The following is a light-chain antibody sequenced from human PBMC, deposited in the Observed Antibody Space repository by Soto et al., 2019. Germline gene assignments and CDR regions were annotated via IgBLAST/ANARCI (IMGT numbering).Light chain of an antibody. CDR1: QSVDNNY. J-gene: IGKJ2*01. CDR3: QQYGNSPYT. CDR2: GAS. Sequence: EIVLTQSPGTLSLSPGESATLSCRASQSVDNNYVAWYQQKPGQAPTLLIHGASYRAAGIPDRFSGSGSGTDFTLTISRLEPEEFAVFHCQQYGNSPYTFGQGAKLES. V-gene: IGKV3-20*01.